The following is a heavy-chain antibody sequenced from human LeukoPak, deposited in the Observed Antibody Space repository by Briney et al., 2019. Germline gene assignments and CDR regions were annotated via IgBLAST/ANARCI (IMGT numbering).Heavy chain of an antibody. V-gene: IGHV1-69*13. CDR3: ARGAAQGVVTQVRYYYYMDV. CDR2: IIPIFGTA. CDR1: GGTFSSYA. Sequence: GASVKVSCKASGGTFSSYAISWVRQAPGQGLEWMGGIIPIFGTANYAQKFQGRVTITADESTSTAYMELSSLRSEDTAVYYCARGAAQGVVTQVRYYYYMDVWGKGTTVTVSS. D-gene: IGHD4-23*01. J-gene: IGHJ6*03.